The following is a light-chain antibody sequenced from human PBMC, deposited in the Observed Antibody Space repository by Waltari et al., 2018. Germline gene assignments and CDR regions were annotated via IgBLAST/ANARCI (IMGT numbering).Light chain of an antibody. V-gene: IGKV4-1*01. Sequence: DIVMTQSPESLAVSLGERATINCKSSESVLYSSNNKNHLAWYQQKPGQPPKLLIYWASTRKSGVPDRFSGSGSETDFTLTVNSLQAEDVAVYYCQQYYNTPLTFGGGTKVEIK. CDR3: QQYYNTPLT. J-gene: IGKJ4*01. CDR1: ESVLYSSNNKNH. CDR2: WAS.